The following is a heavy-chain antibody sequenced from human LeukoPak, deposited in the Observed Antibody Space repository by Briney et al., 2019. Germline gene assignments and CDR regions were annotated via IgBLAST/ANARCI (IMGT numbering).Heavy chain of an antibody. D-gene: IGHD2-15*01. Sequence: SETLSLTCTVPGGSISSYYWSWIRQPPGKGLEWIGYIYYSGNTRYNPSLMSRVTISVDMSKNPFSLKLTSVTAADTAVYYCARHEVGYCSGGSCPYYFDYWGQGTLVTVSS. J-gene: IGHJ4*02. CDR3: ARHEVGYCSGGSCPYYFDY. V-gene: IGHV4-59*08. CDR2: IYYSGNT. CDR1: GGSISSYY.